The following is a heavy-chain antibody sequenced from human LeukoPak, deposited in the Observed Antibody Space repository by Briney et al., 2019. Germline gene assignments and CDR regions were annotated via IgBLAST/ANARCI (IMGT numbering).Heavy chain of an antibody. J-gene: IGHJ3*01. CDR1: GFIFSDYI. Sequence: GGSLRLSCAASGFIFSDYILGWVRHAPGKGVEWIGRIRKKRNGYTTEYAPSVKGRFTISRDDSSNSLYLHMNSLRTEDTAVYYCSRDGGDSENSAFDVWGLGTVVTVSS. CDR2: IRKKRNGYTT. D-gene: IGHD3-16*01. CDR3: SRDGGDSENSAFDV. V-gene: IGHV3-72*01.